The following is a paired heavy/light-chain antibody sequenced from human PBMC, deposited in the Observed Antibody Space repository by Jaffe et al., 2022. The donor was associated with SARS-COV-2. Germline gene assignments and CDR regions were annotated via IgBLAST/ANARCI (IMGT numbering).Heavy chain of an antibody. V-gene: IGHV4-30-4*01. CDR3: ASSGSYYDSSGTRYFDL. Sequence: QVQLQESGPGLVKPSQTLSLTCTVSGGSISSGNYFWSWIRQPPGKGLEWIGHIYYSGSTYYNPSLKSRVTISIDTSKNQFSLKLSSVTAADTAVYYCASSGSYYDSSGTRYFDLWGRGTLVTVSS. CDR1: GGSISSGNYF. CDR2: IYYSGST. D-gene: IGHD3-22*01. J-gene: IGHJ2*01.
Light chain of an antibody. CDR2: AAT. CDR3: QQGNTFPLT. V-gene: IGKV1-12*01. J-gene: IGKJ4*01. Sequence: DIQMTQSPSSVSASVGDRVTITCRASQGIGNWLAWYQQKPGKAPNLVIYAATSLHSGVPSRFSGSGSGTDFSLTISSLQPEDFATYYCQQGNTFPLTFGGGTKVEIK. CDR1: QGIGNW.